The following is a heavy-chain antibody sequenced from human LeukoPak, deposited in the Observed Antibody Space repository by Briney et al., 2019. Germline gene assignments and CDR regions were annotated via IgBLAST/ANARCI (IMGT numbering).Heavy chain of an antibody. V-gene: IGHV4-59*01. CDR1: GGSISSYY. D-gene: IGHD6-19*01. J-gene: IGHJ4*02. Sequence: SETLSLTCTVSGGSISSYYWSWIRQPPGKGLEWIGYIYYSGSTNYNPSLKSRVTISVDTSENQFSLKLSSVTAADTAVYYCARDPPVAGTSWGQGTLVTVSS. CDR2: IYYSGST. CDR3: ARDPPVAGTS.